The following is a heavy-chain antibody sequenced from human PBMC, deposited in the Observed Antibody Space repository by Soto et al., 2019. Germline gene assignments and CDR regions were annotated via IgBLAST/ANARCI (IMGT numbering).Heavy chain of an antibody. CDR3: TRYTYTSRYYYYGMEV. CDR1: GLTLGDYA. J-gene: IGHJ6*02. Sequence: PGESIRRSYKGSGLTLGDYAMSWSLQAPWKELAWVGVLRRKDYGEKKDYDESVKGRFNILRDDSKSIAYLKMKSLQREEKGVYYCTRYTYTSRYYYYGMEVWGHGTTVTVSS. V-gene: IGHV3-49*03. CDR2: LRRKDYGEKK. D-gene: IGHD2-2*01.